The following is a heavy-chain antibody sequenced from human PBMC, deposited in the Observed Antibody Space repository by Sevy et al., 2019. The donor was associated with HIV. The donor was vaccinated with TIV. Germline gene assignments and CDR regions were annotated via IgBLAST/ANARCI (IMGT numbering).Heavy chain of an antibody. CDR2: IKSKTDGGTT. CDR3: TTDGLFAP. V-gene: IGHV3-15*01. J-gene: IGHJ5*02. CDR1: GFTFSIAW. Sequence: GESLRLSCAASGFTFSIAWMSWVRQVPGKGMEWVGRIKSKTDGGTTDYAAPVKGRFTISRDDSKTTLYLQMNNLKTEDTAVYYCTTDGLFAPWGQGTLVTVSS.